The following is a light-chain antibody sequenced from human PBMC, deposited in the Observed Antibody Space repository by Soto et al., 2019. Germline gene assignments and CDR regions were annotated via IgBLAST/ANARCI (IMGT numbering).Light chain of an antibody. J-gene: IGKJ4*02. CDR1: QDIRSS. V-gene: IGKV3-15*01. CDR3: QQYDTSSRT. Sequence: EIVMTQSPATLSVSPGERVTLSCRASQDIRSSLAWYQQKPGQAPRLLIYGASIRATGVPATFSGSGSGTEFTLSISSLQSENLGVHYCQQYDTSSRTVGGGTKVDIK. CDR2: GAS.